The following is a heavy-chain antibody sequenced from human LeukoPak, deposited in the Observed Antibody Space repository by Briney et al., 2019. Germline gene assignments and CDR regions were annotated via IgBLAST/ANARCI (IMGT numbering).Heavy chain of an antibody. J-gene: IGHJ2*01. V-gene: IGHV3-23*01. CDR2: ISGSGGST. CDR1: GFTFSSYA. CDR3: ARDEGRDWYFDL. Sequence: GGSLRLSCAASGFTFSSYAMSWVRQAPGKGLEWVSAISGSGGSTYYADSVKGRFTISRDNSKNTLYLQMDSLRAEDTAVYYCARDEGRDWYFDLWGRGTLITVSS.